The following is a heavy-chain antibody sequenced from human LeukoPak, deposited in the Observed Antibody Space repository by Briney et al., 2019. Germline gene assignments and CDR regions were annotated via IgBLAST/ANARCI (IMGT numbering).Heavy chain of an antibody. Sequence: PGRSLRLSCAASGFTFDGYAMHWVRQVPGEGLEWVSGISWNSDNIDYADSVKGRFTTSRDNAKNSLYLQMNSLTAEDTALYYCAKDVGDILTGYDYREYWGQGILVTVSS. J-gene: IGHJ4*02. CDR1: GFTFDGYA. CDR3: AKDVGDILTGYDYREY. D-gene: IGHD3-9*01. V-gene: IGHV3-9*01. CDR2: ISWNSDNI.